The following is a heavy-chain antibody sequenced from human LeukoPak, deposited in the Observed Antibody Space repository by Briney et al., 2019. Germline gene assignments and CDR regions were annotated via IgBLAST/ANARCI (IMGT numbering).Heavy chain of an antibody. CDR3: ARRGGNGFGFNY. D-gene: IGHD5-18*01. V-gene: IGHV4-4*07. CDR2: FYSGST. CDR1: GGSISSYY. J-gene: IGHJ4*02. Sequence: SETLSLTCTVSGGSISSYYWSWIRQPAGKGLEWIGRFYSGSTNYNPSLKSRVTMSVDTSKNHFSLKLTSVTAGDTAVYYCARRGGNGFGFNYWGQGTLVTVSS.